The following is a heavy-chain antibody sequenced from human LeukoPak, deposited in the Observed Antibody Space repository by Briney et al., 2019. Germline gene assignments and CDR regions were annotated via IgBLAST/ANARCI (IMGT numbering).Heavy chain of an antibody. J-gene: IGHJ4*02. D-gene: IGHD1-26*01. CDR3: ARQGSGSYFYYDY. Sequence: GESLRISCKGSGYSFTTYWITWVRQMPGKGLEWMGRIDPSDSYTNYSPSFQGHFTISADKSISTAYLQWSSLKAPDTAMNYCARQGSGSYFYYDYWGQGTLVTVSS. V-gene: IGHV5-10-1*01. CDR1: GYSFTTYW. CDR2: IDPSDSYT.